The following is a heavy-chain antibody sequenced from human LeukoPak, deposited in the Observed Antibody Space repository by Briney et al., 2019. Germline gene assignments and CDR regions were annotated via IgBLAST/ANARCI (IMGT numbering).Heavy chain of an antibody. J-gene: IGHJ4*02. CDR3: ARDLEQWLVSESFDY. CDR2: IKEDGSEK. CDR1: GFTFSSYW. V-gene: IGHV3-7*01. Sequence: GGSLRLSCAVSGFTFSSYWMSWVRQAPGKGLEWVANIKEDGSEKYYVDSVKGRCTISRDNAKNSLYLQMNSLRAEDTAVYYCARDLEQWLVSESFDYWGQGTLVTVSS. D-gene: IGHD6-19*01.